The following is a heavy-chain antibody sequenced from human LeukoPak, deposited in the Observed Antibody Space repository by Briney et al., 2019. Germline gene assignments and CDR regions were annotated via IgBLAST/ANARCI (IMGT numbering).Heavy chain of an antibody. J-gene: IGHJ6*02. CDR1: GGSISYYY. CDR2: IYYGGTT. CDR3: AREDPQTTVRVGMDV. D-gene: IGHD4-17*01. V-gene: IGHV4-59*01. Sequence: SKTLSLTCTVSGGSISYYYWSWIRQAPGKGPEWIGDIYYGGTTNYNPALKSRITISVDSSENQFSQQLRSVTAADTAVYYCAREDPQTTVRVGMDVWGQGTTVTVAS.